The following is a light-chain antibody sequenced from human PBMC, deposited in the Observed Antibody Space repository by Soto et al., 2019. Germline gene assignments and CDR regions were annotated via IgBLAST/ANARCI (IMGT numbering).Light chain of an antibody. CDR3: CSSAGTYTSV. V-gene: IGLV2-11*01. Sequence: QSALTQPRSVSGSPGQSVTISCTGTSSDVGGYNYVSWYQQHPGKAPKLRIYDVSKRPSGVPDRFSGSKSGNTASLTISWLQADDEADYYCCSSAGTYTSVLGGGTQLTVL. CDR1: SSDVGGYNY. J-gene: IGLJ3*02. CDR2: DVS.